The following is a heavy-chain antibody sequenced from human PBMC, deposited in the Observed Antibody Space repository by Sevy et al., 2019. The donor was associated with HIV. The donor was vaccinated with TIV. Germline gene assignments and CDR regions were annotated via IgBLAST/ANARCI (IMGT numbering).Heavy chain of an antibody. D-gene: IGHD5-12*01. CDR1: GGSITTYY. J-gene: IGHJ4*02. V-gene: IGHV4-59*01. CDR3: AREATGAFDY. Sequence: SETLSLTCTVSGGSITTYYWSWIRQPPGKGLEWIGYIHYSGRTNYNPSLKSRLPISVDTSKNQFSLKLTSVTAADTAVYYCAREATGAFDYWGQGTLVTVSS. CDR2: IHYSGRT.